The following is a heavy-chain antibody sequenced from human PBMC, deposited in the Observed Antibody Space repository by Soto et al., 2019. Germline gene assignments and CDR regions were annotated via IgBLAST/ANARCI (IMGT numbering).Heavy chain of an antibody. CDR1: GYTLIELP. J-gene: IGHJ4*02. Sequence: ASVKVSCKVSGYTLIELPIQWVRQVPGKGLEWVGGFDPEEGKKVYAQRFQDGVTMTEDTSINTAYVELTGLRSEDTAFYYCASGPHLQCLVDAWGQGTLVTVSS. CDR3: ASGPHLQCLVDA. D-gene: IGHD6-19*01. V-gene: IGHV1-24*01. CDR2: FDPEEGKK.